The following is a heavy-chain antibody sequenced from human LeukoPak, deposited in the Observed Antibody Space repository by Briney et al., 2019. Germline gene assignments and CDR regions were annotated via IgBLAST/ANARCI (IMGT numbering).Heavy chain of an antibody. CDR1: GGSVSIYS. J-gene: IGHJ5*02. CDR3: ARANYDFWSGYPNWFDP. Sequence: SGTLSLTCPVSGGSVSIYSWSWIRQPPGEGLEWIGYIYCSGSTNVNHSLQSRVSVSVDSSKTQPPLKLSSVTAADAAVYYCARANYDFWSGYPNWFDPWGQGTLVTVSS. CDR2: IYCSGST. D-gene: IGHD3-3*01. V-gene: IGHV4-59*02.